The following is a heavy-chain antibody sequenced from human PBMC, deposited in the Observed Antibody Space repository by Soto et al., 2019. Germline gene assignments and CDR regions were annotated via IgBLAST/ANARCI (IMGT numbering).Heavy chain of an antibody. J-gene: IGHJ5*02. CDR2: IYYSGST. D-gene: IGHD2-2*03. CDR3: ARHEMDIPNWFDP. Sequence: SETLSLTCTVSGGSISSSSYYWGWIRQPPGKGLEWIGSIYYSGSTYYNPSLKSRVTISVDTSKNQFSLKLSSVTAADTAVYYCARHEMDIPNWFDPWGQGTLVTVSS. CDR1: GGSISSSSYY. V-gene: IGHV4-39*01.